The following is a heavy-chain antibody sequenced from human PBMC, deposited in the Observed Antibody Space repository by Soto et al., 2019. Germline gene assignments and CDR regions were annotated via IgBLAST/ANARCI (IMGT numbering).Heavy chain of an antibody. Sequence: EVQLVESGGGLVQPGGSLRLSCAASGFTFSSYEMNWVRQAPGKGLEWVSYISSSGSTIYYADSVKGRFTISRDNAKNSLYLQMNSLRAEDTAVYYCAREGPNYDFWSGYPSGYFDYWGQGPLVTVSS. V-gene: IGHV3-48*03. CDR1: GFTFSSYE. CDR2: ISSSGSTI. D-gene: IGHD3-3*01. J-gene: IGHJ4*02. CDR3: AREGPNYDFWSGYPSGYFDY.